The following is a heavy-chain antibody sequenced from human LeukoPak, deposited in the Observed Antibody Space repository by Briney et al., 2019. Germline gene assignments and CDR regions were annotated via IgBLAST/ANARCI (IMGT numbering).Heavy chain of an antibody. D-gene: IGHD6-19*01. J-gene: IGHJ4*02. CDR1: GYTFTGYY. CDR3: ARVFSKGIAVAGTQRGLGY. V-gene: IGHV1-2*06. Sequence: ASVKVSCKASGYTFTGYYMHWVRQAPGQGLEWMGRINPNSGGTNYAQKFQGRVTMTRDTSISTAYRELSRLRSDDTAVYYCARVFSKGIAVAGTQRGLGYWGQRTLVTVSS. CDR2: INPNSGGT.